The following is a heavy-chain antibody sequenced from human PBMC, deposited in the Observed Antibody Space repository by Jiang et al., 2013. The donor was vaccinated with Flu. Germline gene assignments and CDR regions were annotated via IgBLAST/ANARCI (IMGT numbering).Heavy chain of an antibody. CDR3: ARGESEESTFDY. CDR1: GGSISTYY. V-gene: IGHV4-59*01. Sequence: SGLVKPSETLSLTCTVSGGSISTYYWSWIRQPPGKGLEWIGYIFYSGTTNYNPSLKSRVTISVDTSKNQFSLKLNSVTAADTAMYYCARGESEESTFDYWGRGTLVTVSS. D-gene: IGHD3-10*01. CDR2: IFYSGTT. J-gene: IGHJ4*02.